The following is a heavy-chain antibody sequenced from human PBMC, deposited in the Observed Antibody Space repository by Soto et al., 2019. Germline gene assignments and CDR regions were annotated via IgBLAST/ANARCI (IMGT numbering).Heavy chain of an antibody. J-gene: IGHJ4*02. Sequence: GGSLRLSCTASGFTFSHYAMHWVRQAPGKGLEWVAVLAYDGSNTYYADSVKGRFTISRDNSENTLYLQMNSLRGEDTAVYYCAREKYAGYYFDYWGQGTLVTVSS. V-gene: IGHV3-30-3*01. D-gene: IGHD2-2*01. CDR1: GFTFSHYA. CDR3: AREKYAGYYFDY. CDR2: LAYDGSNT.